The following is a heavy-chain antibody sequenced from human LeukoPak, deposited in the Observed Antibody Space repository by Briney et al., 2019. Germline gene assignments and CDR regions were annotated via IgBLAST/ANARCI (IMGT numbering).Heavy chain of an antibody. V-gene: IGHV1-8*01. D-gene: IGHD2-2*01. CDR1: GYTSTSYD. CDR3: ARGSFYCSSTSCYLLDY. CDR2: MNPNSGNT. Sequence: ASVKVSCKASGYTSTSYDINWVRQATGQGLEWMGWMNPNSGNTGYAQKFQGRVTMTRNTSISTAYMELSSLRSEDTAVYYCARGSFYCSSTSCYLLDYWGQGTLVTVSS. J-gene: IGHJ4*02.